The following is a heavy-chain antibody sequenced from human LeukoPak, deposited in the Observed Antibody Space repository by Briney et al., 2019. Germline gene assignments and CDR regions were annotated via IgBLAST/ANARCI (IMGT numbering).Heavy chain of an antibody. CDR2: IYYSGST. D-gene: IGHD3-10*01. CDR1: GGSISSSSYY. J-gene: IGHJ4*02. V-gene: IGHV4-39*01. CDR3: ARHSITMVQGVPFDY. Sequence: SETLSLTCTVSGGSISSSSYYWGWIRQPPGKGLEWIGSIYYSGSTYYNPSLKSRVTISEDTSKNQFSLKLSSVTAADTAVYYCARHSITMVQGVPFDYWGQGTLVTVSS.